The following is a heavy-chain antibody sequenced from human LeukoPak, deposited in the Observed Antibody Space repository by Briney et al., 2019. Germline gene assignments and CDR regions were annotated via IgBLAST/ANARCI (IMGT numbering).Heavy chain of an antibody. V-gene: IGHV4-34*01. CDR3: ARVEVVVVAATLYYYYYYMDV. Sequence: SETLSLXCAVYGGSCSGYYWSWIRQPPGKGLEWIGEINHSGSTNYNPSLKSRVTISVDTSKNQFSLKLSSVTAADTAVYYCARVEVVVVAATLYYYYYYMDVWGKGTTVTVSS. CDR2: INHSGST. CDR1: GGSCSGYY. J-gene: IGHJ6*03. D-gene: IGHD2-15*01.